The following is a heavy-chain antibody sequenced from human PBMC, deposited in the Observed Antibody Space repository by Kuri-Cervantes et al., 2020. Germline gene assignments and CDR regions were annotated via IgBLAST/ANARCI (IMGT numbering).Heavy chain of an antibody. D-gene: IGHD3-16*01. V-gene: IGHV1-24*01. CDR3: ATGWKRGELDRLFDY. CDR2: FDPEDDET. J-gene: IGHJ4*02. Sequence: ASVKVSCKVSGYTLTELSMHWVRQAPGKGLEWMGGFDPEDDETIYAQKFQGRVTMTEDTSTDTAYMELSSLRSEDTAVYYCATGWKRGELDRLFDYWGQGTLVTVSS. CDR1: GYTLTELS.